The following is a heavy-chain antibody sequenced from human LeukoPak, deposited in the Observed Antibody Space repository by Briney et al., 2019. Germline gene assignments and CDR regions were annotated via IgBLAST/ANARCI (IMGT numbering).Heavy chain of an antibody. J-gene: IGHJ5*02. Sequence: GGSLRLSCAASGFTVSSNYMSWVRQVPGKGLMWVADINGDGSWTRYADTVKGRFTISRDNAKRTLYLQMNSLRDDDTAVYYCARDPRNKGLDPWGQGTLVTVSS. CDR3: ARDPRNKGLDP. D-gene: IGHD1/OR15-1a*01. V-gene: IGHV3-74*01. CDR1: GFTVSSNY. CDR2: INGDGSWT.